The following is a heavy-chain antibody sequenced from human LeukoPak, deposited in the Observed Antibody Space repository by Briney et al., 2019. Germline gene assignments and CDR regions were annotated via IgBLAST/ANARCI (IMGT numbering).Heavy chain of an antibody. D-gene: IGHD3-22*01. J-gene: IGHJ4*02. CDR2: IIPILGIA. CDR3: AREAGYYDSSGYFSFPFDY. CDR1: GGTFSSYA. V-gene: IGHV1-69*04. Sequence: SVKVSCKSTGGTFSSYAISWVRQPPAQGLEWMGRIIPILGIANYAQKFQGRVTITADKSTSTAYMELSSLRSEDTAVYYCAREAGYYDSSGYFSFPFDYWGQGTLVTVSS.